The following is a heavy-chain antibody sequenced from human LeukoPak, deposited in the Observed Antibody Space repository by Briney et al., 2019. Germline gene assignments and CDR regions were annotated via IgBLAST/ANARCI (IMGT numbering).Heavy chain of an antibody. Sequence: GGSLRLSCAASGFTFSSYSMNWVRQAPGKGLEWVSSISSSSSYIYYTDSVKGRFTISRDNAKNSLYLQMNSLRAEDTAVYYCARAGLRSGYSGSYDDAFDIWGQGTMVTVSS. D-gene: IGHD1-26*01. J-gene: IGHJ3*02. V-gene: IGHV3-21*01. CDR2: ISSSSSYI. CDR3: ARAGLRSGYSGSYDDAFDI. CDR1: GFTFSSYS.